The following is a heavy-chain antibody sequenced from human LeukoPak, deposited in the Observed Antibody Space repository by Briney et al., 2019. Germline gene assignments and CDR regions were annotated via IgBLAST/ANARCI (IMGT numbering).Heavy chain of an antibody. Sequence: GASVKVSCKASGYTFTAFYMHWVRQAPGQGLEWMGWINSNSGGTNYAQRFQGRVTMTRDTSTSTVYMELSSLRSEDTAVYYCARDEPLTITMVRGVPKENWFDPWGQGTLVTVSS. CDR3: ARDEPLTITMVRGVPKENWFDP. CDR2: INSNSGGT. CDR1: GYTFTAFY. D-gene: IGHD3-10*01. J-gene: IGHJ5*02. V-gene: IGHV1-2*02.